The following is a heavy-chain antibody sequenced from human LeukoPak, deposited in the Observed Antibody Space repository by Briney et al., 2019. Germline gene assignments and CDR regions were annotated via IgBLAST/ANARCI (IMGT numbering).Heavy chain of an antibody. D-gene: IGHD3-3*01. CDR3: ARTLKYYDFWSYWFDP. CDR2: INPNSGGT. J-gene: IGHJ5*02. CDR1: GYTFTGYY. Sequence: GASVKVSCKASGYTFTGYYMHWVRQAPGQGLEWMGWINPNSGGTNYAQKFQGRVTMTRDTSISTAYMELSRLRSDDTAVYYCARTLKYYDFWSYWFDPWGQGTLVTVSS. V-gene: IGHV1-2*02.